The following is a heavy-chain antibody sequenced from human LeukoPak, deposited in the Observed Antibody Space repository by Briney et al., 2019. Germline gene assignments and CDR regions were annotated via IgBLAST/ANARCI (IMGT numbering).Heavy chain of an antibody. J-gene: IGHJ4*02. CDR2: IYYSGST. Sequence: PSQTLSLTCTVSGGSISSGGYYWSWIRQHPGKGLEWIGYIYYSGSTYYNPSLKSRVTISVDTSKNQFSLKLSSVTAADTAVYYCARATLVGGPTWGYFGYWGQGTLVTVSS. D-gene: IGHD7-27*01. V-gene: IGHV4-31*03. CDR1: GGSISSGGYY. CDR3: ARATLVGGPTWGYFGY.